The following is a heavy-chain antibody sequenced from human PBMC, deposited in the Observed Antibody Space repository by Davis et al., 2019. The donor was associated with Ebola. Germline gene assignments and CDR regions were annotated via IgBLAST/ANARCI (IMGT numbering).Heavy chain of an antibody. V-gene: IGHV4-34*01. CDR1: GGSFSGYY. CDR3: ARVSGCTGGVCYKATWWRRTYWFDP. D-gene: IGHD2-8*02. CDR2: INHSGST. J-gene: IGHJ5*02. Sequence: PSETLSLTCAVYGGSFSGYYWSWIRQPPGKGLEWIGEINHSGSTNYNPSLKSRVTISVDTSKNQFSLKLSSVTAADTAVYYCARVSGCTGGVCYKATWWRRTYWFDPWGQGTLVTVSS.